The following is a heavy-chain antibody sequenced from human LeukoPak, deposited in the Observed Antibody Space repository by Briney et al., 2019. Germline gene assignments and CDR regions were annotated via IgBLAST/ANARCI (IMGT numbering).Heavy chain of an antibody. CDR2: RNHDGSST. Sequence: GGSLRLSCAASGFTFSSYWMHWVRQAPGKGLVWVSRRNHDGSSTSYADSVKGRFAISRDNAKNTLYLQMNSPRAEDTAVYYCARAGEWSSGWSENNWLDPWGQGTLVTVSS. J-gene: IGHJ5*02. CDR3: ARAGEWSSGWSENNWLDP. D-gene: IGHD6-19*01. CDR1: GFTFSSYW. V-gene: IGHV3-74*01.